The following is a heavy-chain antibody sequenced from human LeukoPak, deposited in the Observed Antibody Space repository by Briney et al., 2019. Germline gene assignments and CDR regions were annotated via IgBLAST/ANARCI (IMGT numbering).Heavy chain of an antibody. Sequence: GVTVRLSCGGSGFTFSNYWLVWVAHAPGNGREGVANINKDGSGKDHDESVKGRVTISRDNANNSLYLQMNSLRADDTAVYYCARVVTTVTTYPSAEYFQHWGQGTLVTVSS. V-gene: IGHV3-7*01. D-gene: IGHD4-17*01. CDR3: ARVVTTVTTYPSAEYFQH. J-gene: IGHJ1*01. CDR2: INKDGSGK. CDR1: GFTFSNYW.